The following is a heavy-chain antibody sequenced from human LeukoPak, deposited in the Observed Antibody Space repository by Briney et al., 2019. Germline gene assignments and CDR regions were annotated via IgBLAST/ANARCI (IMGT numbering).Heavy chain of an antibody. Sequence: GGSLSLSCAVSGFTFSNFAMNWVRQAPGKGLEWVSTISGSGGSTYYADSVKGRFTISRDNSKNTLYLQMNSLRAEDTAVYYCAKMVHTEQWLIPFDYWGQGTLVTVSS. CDR1: GFTFSNFA. CDR2: ISGSGGST. CDR3: AKMVHTEQWLIPFDY. D-gene: IGHD6-19*01. V-gene: IGHV3-23*01. J-gene: IGHJ4*02.